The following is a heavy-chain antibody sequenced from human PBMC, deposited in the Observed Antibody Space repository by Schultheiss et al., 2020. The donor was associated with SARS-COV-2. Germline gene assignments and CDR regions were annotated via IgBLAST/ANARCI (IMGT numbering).Heavy chain of an antibody. Sequence: SQTLSLTCTVSGGSISSYYWSWIRQPPGKGLEWIGYIYYSGGTNYSPSLKSRVTISVDTSKNQFSLNLSSVTAADSAVYYCARDDGSSGIADHWGQGTQVTVSS. V-gene: IGHV4-59*01. J-gene: IGHJ4*02. D-gene: IGHD3-22*01. CDR3: ARDDGSSGIADH. CDR1: GGSISSYY. CDR2: IYYSGGT.